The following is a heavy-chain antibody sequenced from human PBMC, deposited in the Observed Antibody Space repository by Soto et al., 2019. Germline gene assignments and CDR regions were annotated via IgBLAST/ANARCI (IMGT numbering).Heavy chain of an antibody. Sequence: GGSLRVSCAASGFTFSDYYMSWIRQAPGKGLEWVSYISSSGSTIYYADSVKGRFTISRDNAKNSLYLQMNSLRAEDTAVYYCAREVVAATYNWFDPWGKGTLVTV. CDR2: ISSSGSTI. J-gene: IGHJ5*02. CDR3: AREVVAATYNWFDP. CDR1: GFTFSDYY. V-gene: IGHV3-11*01. D-gene: IGHD2-15*01.